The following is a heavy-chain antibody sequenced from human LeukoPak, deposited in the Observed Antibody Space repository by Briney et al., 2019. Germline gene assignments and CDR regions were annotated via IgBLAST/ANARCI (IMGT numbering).Heavy chain of an antibody. D-gene: IGHD5-12*01. CDR2: INHSGST. Sequence: PSETLSLTCTVSGGSIGSGGYYWSWIRQPPGKGLEWIGEINHSGSTNYNPSLKSRVTISVDTSKNQFSLKLSSVTAADTAVYYCASLVATINYYGMDVWGQGTTVTVSS. CDR1: GGSIGSGGYY. V-gene: IGHV4-39*07. CDR3: ASLVATINYYGMDV. J-gene: IGHJ6*02.